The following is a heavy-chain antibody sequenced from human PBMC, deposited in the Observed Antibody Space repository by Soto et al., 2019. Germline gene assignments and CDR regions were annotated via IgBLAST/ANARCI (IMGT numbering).Heavy chain of an antibody. J-gene: IGHJ5*02. V-gene: IGHV2-70*01. D-gene: IGHD6-6*01. CDR2: IDWDDDK. CDR3: AGGDSSSPQFDP. CDR1: GFSLSTSGMC. Sequence: SGPTLVNPTQTLTLTCTFSGFSLSTSGMCVSWIRQPPGKALEWLALIDWDDDKYYSTSLKTRLTISKDTSKNQVVLTMTNMDPVDTATYYCAGGDSSSPQFDPWGKGTLVTVSS.